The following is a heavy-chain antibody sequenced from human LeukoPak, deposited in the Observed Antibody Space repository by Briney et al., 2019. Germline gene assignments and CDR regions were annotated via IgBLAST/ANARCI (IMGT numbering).Heavy chain of an antibody. Sequence: GGSLRLSCAASGFTFSSYAMHWVRQAPGKGLEWVAVISYDGSNKYYADSVKGRFTISRDNSKNTLYLQMNSLRAEDTAVYYCARDREAAGTGYFQHWGQGTLVTVSP. D-gene: IGHD6-13*01. V-gene: IGHV3-30-3*01. J-gene: IGHJ1*01. CDR3: ARDREAAGTGYFQH. CDR1: GFTFSSYA. CDR2: ISYDGSNK.